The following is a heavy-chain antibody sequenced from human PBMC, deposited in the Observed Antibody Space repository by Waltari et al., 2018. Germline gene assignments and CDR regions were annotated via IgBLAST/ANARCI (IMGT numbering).Heavy chain of an antibody. CDR3: ARDSVDSSGYYRGVDY. D-gene: IGHD3-22*01. CDR2: IYYSGST. CDR1: GGSISSHY. V-gene: IGHV4-59*11. J-gene: IGHJ4*02. Sequence: QVQLQESGPGLVKPSETLSLTCTVSGGSISSHYWSWIRQPPGKGLEWIGYIYYSGSTNYNPSLKSRVTISVDTSKNQFSLKLSSVTAADTAVYYCARDSVDSSGYYRGVDYWGQGTLVTVSS.